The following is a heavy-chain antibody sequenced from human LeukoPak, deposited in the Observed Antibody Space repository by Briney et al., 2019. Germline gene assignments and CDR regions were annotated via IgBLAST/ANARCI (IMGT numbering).Heavy chain of an antibody. V-gene: IGHV4-34*01. CDR1: GGSFSGYY. J-gene: IGHJ4*02. CDR3: ARGYYPSEIDY. D-gene: IGHD3-10*01. CDR2: INHSGST. Sequence: SETLSLTCAVYGGSFSGYYWSWIRQPPGKGLEWIGEINHSGSTNYNSSLKSRVTISVDTSKNQFSLKLSSVTAADTAVYYRARGYYPSEIDYWGQGTLVTVSS.